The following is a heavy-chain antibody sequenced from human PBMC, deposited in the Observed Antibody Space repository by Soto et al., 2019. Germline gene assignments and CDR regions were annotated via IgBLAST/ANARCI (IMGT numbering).Heavy chain of an antibody. CDR1: GGSISSSSYY. V-gene: IGHV4-39*01. Sequence: PSETLSLTCTVSGGSISSSSYYWGWIRQPPGKGLEWIGNIYYSGSTYYKQSLKNRVTMSVDTSKNRFSLKLSSVTAADTAVYYCARTYYYDSSGYYYLDYFDYWGQGTLVTVSS. CDR3: ARTYYYDSSGYYYLDYFDY. J-gene: IGHJ4*02. CDR2: IYYSGST. D-gene: IGHD3-22*01.